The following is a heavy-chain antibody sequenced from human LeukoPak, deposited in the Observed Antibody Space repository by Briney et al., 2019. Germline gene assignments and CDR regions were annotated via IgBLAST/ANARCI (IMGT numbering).Heavy chain of an antibody. CDR3: ARDQGWTGYSSVYNWFDP. Sequence: ASVKVSCKASGYTFTSYGISWVRQAPGQGLEWMGWIGAYNGNTNYAQKLQGRVTMTTDTSTSTAYMELRSLRSDDTAVYYCARDQGWTGYSSVYNWFDPWDQGTLVTVSS. D-gene: IGHD6-19*01. J-gene: IGHJ5*02. CDR2: IGAYNGNT. V-gene: IGHV1-18*01. CDR1: GYTFTSYG.